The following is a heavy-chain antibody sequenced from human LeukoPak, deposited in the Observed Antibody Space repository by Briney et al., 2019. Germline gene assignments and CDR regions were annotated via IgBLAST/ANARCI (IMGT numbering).Heavy chain of an antibody. CDR1: GGSISSYY. Sequence: SETLSLTCTVSGGSISSYYWSWIRQPPGKGLEWIGYIYYSGSTNYNPSLKSRVTISVDTSKNQFSLKLSSMTAADTAVYYCARVRSSSSWPYYYYYYMDVWGKGTTVTISS. V-gene: IGHV4-59*01. D-gene: IGHD6-13*01. CDR2: IYYSGST. CDR3: ARVRSSSSWPYYYYYYMDV. J-gene: IGHJ6*03.